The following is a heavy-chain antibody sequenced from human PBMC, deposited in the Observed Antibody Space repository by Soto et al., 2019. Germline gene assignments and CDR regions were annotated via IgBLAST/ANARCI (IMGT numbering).Heavy chain of an antibody. D-gene: IGHD6-6*01. V-gene: IGHV3-21*01. J-gene: IGHJ4*02. CDR1: GFTFRTYY. CDR2: ISAGSCNI. CDR3: ARQYPSSSRHFDH. Sequence: EVELVESGGGLVKPGGSLKLSCAASGFTFRTYYMIWVRQAPGKGLEWVSTISAGSCNIYYAPSVKGRFTISRDNAKNLLYLQINSLRAEDTAVYYCARQYPSSSRHFDHWGQGTLVIVSS.